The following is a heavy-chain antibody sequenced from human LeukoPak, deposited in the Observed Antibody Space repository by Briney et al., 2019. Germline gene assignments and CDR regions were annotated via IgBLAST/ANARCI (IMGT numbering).Heavy chain of an antibody. CDR1: GFTFSSYA. D-gene: IGHD4-23*01. CDR2: IAAGGGGI. Sequence: GGSLRLSCAASGFTFSSYAVSWVRQAPGKGLEWVSVIAAGGGGIQYADSVQGRFTISRDNSKNTLYLQMNSLRVEDTAVYYCARYAPPTTVATRFFDYWGQGTLVTVSS. CDR3: ARYAPPTTVATRFFDY. V-gene: IGHV3-23*01. J-gene: IGHJ4*02.